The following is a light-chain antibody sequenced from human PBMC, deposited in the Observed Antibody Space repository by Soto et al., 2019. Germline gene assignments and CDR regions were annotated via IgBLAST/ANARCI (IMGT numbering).Light chain of an antibody. CDR3: QRYNSAPQT. CDR2: AAS. Sequence: DIPMTQSPSSLSASVGDRVTITCRASQGISNYLAWYQQKPGRVPKLLIYAASTLQSGVTSRFSGSGSGTDFTLTISSLQPEDVATYYCQRYNSAPQTFGQGTKVEIK. J-gene: IGKJ1*01. CDR1: QGISNY. V-gene: IGKV1-27*01.